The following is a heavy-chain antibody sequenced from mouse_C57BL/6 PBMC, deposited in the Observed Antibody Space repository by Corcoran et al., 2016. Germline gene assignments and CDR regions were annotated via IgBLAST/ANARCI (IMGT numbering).Heavy chain of an antibody. D-gene: IGHD1-2*01. CDR2: INPNNGGT. CDR1: GYTFTDYY. V-gene: IGHV1-26*01. J-gene: IGHJ2*01. CDR3: ARWPSPHYYGPVD. Sequence: EVQLQQSGPELVKPGASVKISCKASGYTFTDYYMNWVKQSHGKSLEWIGDINPNNGGTSYNQKFKGKATLTVDKSSSTAYMELRSLTSEDSAVYYCARWPSPHYYGPVDWGQGTTLTVSS.